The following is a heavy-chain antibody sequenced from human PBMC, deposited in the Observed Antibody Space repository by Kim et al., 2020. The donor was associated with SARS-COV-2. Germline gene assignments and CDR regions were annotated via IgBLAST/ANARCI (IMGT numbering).Heavy chain of an antibody. Sequence: GGSLRLSCAASGFTFDDYAMHWVRQAPGKGLEWVSGISWNSGSIGYADSVKGRFTISRDNAKNSLYLQMNSLRAEDTALYYCAKDGRRNYDFWSGYYDWAFFDYWGQGTLVTVSS. D-gene: IGHD3-3*01. CDR3: AKDGRRNYDFWSGYYDWAFFDY. CDR1: GFTFDDYA. V-gene: IGHV3-9*01. CDR2: ISWNSGSI. J-gene: IGHJ4*02.